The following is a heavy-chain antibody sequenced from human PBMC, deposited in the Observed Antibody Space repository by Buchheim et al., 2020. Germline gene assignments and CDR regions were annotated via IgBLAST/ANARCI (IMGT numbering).Heavy chain of an antibody. CDR2: INHSGST. V-gene: IGHV4-34*01. Sequence: QVQLQQWGAGLLKPSETLSLTCAVYGGSFSGYYWSWIRQPPGKGLEWIGEINHSGSTNYNPSLKSRVTISVDTSKKQLSLKLSSVTAADTAVYYCAREDEYCTNGVCPIDYWGQGTL. D-gene: IGHD2-8*01. CDR1: GGSFSGYY. J-gene: IGHJ4*02. CDR3: AREDEYCTNGVCPIDY.